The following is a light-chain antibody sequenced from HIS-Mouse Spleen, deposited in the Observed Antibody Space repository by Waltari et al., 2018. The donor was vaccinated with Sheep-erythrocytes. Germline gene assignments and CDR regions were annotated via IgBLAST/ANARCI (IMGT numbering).Light chain of an antibody. J-gene: IGLJ1*01. CDR2: DVS. Sequence: QSALTQPRSVSGSPGQSVTISCSGTSSSVCGYNYVSWYQQHPGKAPKLMIYDVSKRPSGVPDRFSGSKSGNTASLTISGLQAEDEADYYCCSYAGSYNHVFATGTKVTVL. CDR1: SSSVCGYNY. V-gene: IGLV2-11*01. CDR3: CSYAGSYNHV.